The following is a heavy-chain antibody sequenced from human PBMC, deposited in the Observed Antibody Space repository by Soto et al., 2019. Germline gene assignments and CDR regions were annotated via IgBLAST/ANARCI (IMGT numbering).Heavy chain of an antibody. CDR2: IYPGDSDT. CDR3: ARVGCGGDCYYYYYYGMDV. V-gene: IGHV5-51*01. Sequence: PGESLKISCKGSGYSFTSYWIGWVRQMPGKGLEWMGIIYPGDSDTRYGPSFQGQVTISADKSISTAYLQWSSLKASDTAMYYCARVGCGGDCYYYYYYGMDVWGQGTTVTVSS. J-gene: IGHJ6*02. CDR1: GYSFTSYW. D-gene: IGHD2-21*02.